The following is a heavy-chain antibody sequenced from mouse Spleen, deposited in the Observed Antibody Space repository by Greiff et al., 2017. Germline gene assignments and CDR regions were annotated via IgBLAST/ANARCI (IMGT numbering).Heavy chain of an antibody. CDR1: GFTFSNYW. J-gene: IGHJ3*01. D-gene: IGHD3-3*01. CDR2: IRLKSDNYAT. CDR3: TEGDGDAY. V-gene: IGHV6-3*01. Sequence: EVMLVESGGGLVQPGGSMKLSCVASGFTFSNYWMNWVRQSPEKGLEWVAQIRLKSDNYATHYAESVKGRFTISRDDSKSSVYLQMNNLRAEDTGIYYCTEGDGDAYWGQGTLVTVSA.